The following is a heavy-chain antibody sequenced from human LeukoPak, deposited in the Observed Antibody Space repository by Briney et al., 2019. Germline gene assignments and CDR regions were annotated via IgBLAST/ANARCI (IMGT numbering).Heavy chain of an antibody. CDR2: IYYSGST. CDR1: GGSISSYY. CDR3: ARGGYYGSGNDFRFDP. J-gene: IGHJ5*02. V-gene: IGHV4-59*01. D-gene: IGHD3-10*01. Sequence: SETLSLTCTASGGSISSYYWSWIRQPPEKGLEWIGYIYYSGSTNYKPSLKSRVTISVDTSKNQFSLKLSSVTAADTAVYYCARGGYYGSGNDFRFDPWGQGTQVTVSS.